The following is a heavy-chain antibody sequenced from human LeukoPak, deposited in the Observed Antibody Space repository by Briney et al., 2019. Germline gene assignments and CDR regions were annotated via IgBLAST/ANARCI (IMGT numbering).Heavy chain of an antibody. V-gene: IGHV3-21*01. J-gene: IGHJ4*02. CDR1: GFTFSNYS. CDR3: ARDLGAGDIVVVPAYFDY. D-gene: IGHD2-2*01. Sequence: PGGSLRLSCAASGFTFSNYSMNWVRQAPGKGLEWVSFISSSSSYIYYADSVKGRFTISRDNAKNSLYLQMNSLRAEDTAVYYCARDLGAGDIVVVPAYFDYWGQGTLVTVSS. CDR2: ISSSSSYI.